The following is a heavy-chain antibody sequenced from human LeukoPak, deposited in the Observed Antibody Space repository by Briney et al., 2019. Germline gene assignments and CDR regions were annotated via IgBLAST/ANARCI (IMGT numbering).Heavy chain of an antibody. Sequence: SETLSLTCAVYGGSFSGYYWSWIRQPPGKGLEWIGEINHSGSTNYNPSLKSRATISVDTSKNQFSLKLNSVTAADTAVYFCARGAEYYAIWRGYAGYSDYWGQGISVTVSS. CDR1: GGSFSGYY. V-gene: IGHV4-34*01. J-gene: IGHJ4*02. CDR3: ARGAEYYAIWRGYAGYSDY. D-gene: IGHD3-3*01. CDR2: INHSGST.